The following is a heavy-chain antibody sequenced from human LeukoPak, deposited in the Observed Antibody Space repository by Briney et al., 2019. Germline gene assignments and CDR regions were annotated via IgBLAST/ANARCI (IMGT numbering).Heavy chain of an antibody. V-gene: IGHV3-30*02. D-gene: IGHD5-12*01. CDR3: AQGGLATFPWYIDY. CDR2: IRYDGSHK. J-gene: IGHJ4*02. Sequence: GGSLRLSCAASGFTFSRYGMHWVRQAPGKGLEWVAYIRYDGSHKYFADSVKGRFTISRDNSKNTLHLQMNSLRAEDTAVYYCAQGGLATFPWYIDYWGQGTLVTVSS. CDR1: GFTFSRYG.